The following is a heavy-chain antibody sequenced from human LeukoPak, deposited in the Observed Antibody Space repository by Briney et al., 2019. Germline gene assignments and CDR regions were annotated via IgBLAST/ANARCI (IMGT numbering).Heavy chain of an antibody. CDR2: IIPILGIA. J-gene: IGHJ4*02. D-gene: IGHD6-13*01. Sequence: SVKVSCKASGGTFSSYAISWVRQAPGQGLEWMGRIIPILGIANYAQKFQGRVTITADKSTSTAYMELSSLRSEDTAVYYCARDLGSSWYFPLDCWGQGTLVTVSS. CDR3: ARDLGSSWYFPLDC. V-gene: IGHV1-69*04. CDR1: GGTFSSYA.